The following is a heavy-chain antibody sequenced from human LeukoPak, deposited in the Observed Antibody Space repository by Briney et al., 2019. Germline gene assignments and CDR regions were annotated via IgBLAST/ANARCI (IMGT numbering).Heavy chain of an antibody. CDR1: GYTLTELS. Sequence: GSVKVSCKVSGYTLTELSMHWVRQAPGKGLEWMGGFDPEDGETIYAQKFHGRVTMTEDTSTDTAYMELSSLRSEDTAVYYCATEGAYSGSFNYWGQGTLVTVSS. CDR2: FDPEDGET. D-gene: IGHD1-26*01. J-gene: IGHJ4*02. CDR3: ATEGAYSGSFNY. V-gene: IGHV1-24*01.